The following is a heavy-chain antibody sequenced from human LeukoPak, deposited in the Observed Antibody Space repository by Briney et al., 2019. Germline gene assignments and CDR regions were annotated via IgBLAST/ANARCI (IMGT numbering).Heavy chain of an antibody. CDR1: GGSFSGYY. D-gene: IGHD6-13*01. CDR2: INHSGST. Sequence: SETLSLTCAVYGGSFSGYYWSWIRQPPGKGLEWMGEINHSGSTNYNPSLKSRVTISVDTSKNQFSLKLSSVTAADTAVYYCARGRPRYSRYGAFDIWGQGTMVTVSS. CDR3: ARGRPRYSRYGAFDI. V-gene: IGHV4-34*01. J-gene: IGHJ3*02.